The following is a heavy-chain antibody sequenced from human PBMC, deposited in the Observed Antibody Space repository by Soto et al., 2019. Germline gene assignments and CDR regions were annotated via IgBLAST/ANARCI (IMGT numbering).Heavy chain of an antibody. CDR3: SGGRTGYSTNFDY. D-gene: IGHD3-9*01. CDR1: GGTFSSYT. Sequence: QVQLVQSGAEVKKPGSSVKVSCKASGGTFSSYTISWVRQAPGQGLEWMGRIIPILGIANYAQKFQGRVTITAEQATSTAYKELSSLRAEDTAVYCCSGGRTGYSTNFDYWGQGTLVTVSS. J-gene: IGHJ4*02. CDR2: IIPILGIA. V-gene: IGHV1-69*02.